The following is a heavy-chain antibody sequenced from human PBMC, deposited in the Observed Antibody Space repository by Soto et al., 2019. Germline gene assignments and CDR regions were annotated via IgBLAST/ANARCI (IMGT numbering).Heavy chain of an antibody. D-gene: IGHD6-13*01. Sequence: SETLSLTCTVSGGSISSYYWSWIRQPPGKGLEWIGYIYYSGSTNYNPSLKSRVTISVDTSKNQFSLKLSSVTAAATAVYYCARGSSSWYFDYWGQGTLVTVSS. CDR3: ARGSSSWYFDY. V-gene: IGHV4-59*01. CDR1: GGSISSYY. CDR2: IYYSGST. J-gene: IGHJ4*02.